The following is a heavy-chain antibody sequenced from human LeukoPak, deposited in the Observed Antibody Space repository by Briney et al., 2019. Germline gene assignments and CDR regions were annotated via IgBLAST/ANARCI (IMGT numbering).Heavy chain of an antibody. CDR2: ISWNSGSI. CDR3: AKVGRRFLEWLFLDY. CDR1: GFTFDDYA. Sequence: GGSLRLSCAASGFTFDDYAMHWVRQAPGKGLEWVSGISWNSGSIGYAYSVKGRFTISRDNAKNSLYLQMNSLRAEDTALYYCAKVGRRFLEWLFLDYWGQGTLVTVSS. J-gene: IGHJ4*02. D-gene: IGHD3-3*01. V-gene: IGHV3-9*01.